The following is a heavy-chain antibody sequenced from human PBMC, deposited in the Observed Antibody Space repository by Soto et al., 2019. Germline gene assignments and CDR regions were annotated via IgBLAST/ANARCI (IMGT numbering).Heavy chain of an antibody. Sequence: PGESLKISCKGSGYTFSSYWIGWVRQMPGKGLEWMGIIYPGDSDTRYSPSFQGQVTISVDKSITTAYLQWSSLKASDTAMYYCARSMGFSTTHSVDFWGQGTLVTVSS. J-gene: IGHJ4*02. D-gene: IGHD6-13*01. CDR2: IYPGDSDT. V-gene: IGHV5-51*01. CDR1: GYTFSSYW. CDR3: ARSMGFSTTHSVDF.